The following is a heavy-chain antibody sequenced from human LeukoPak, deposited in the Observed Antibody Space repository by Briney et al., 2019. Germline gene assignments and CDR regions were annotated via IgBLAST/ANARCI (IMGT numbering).Heavy chain of an antibody. Sequence: PSETLSLTCTVSGGSISSSSYYWGWIRQPPGKGLEWIGSIYYSGSTYYNPSLRSRVTMSVDTSKNQFSLKLTSLTAADTAVYYCAREAAWGRYFESNWGQGTLVTVSS. CDR3: AREAAWGRYFESN. CDR2: IYYSGST. D-gene: IGHD3-9*01. J-gene: IGHJ4*02. CDR1: GGSISSSSYY. V-gene: IGHV4-39*07.